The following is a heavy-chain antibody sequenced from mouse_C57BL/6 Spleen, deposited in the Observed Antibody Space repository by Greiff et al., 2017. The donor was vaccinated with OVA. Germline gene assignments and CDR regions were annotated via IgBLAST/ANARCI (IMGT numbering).Heavy chain of an antibody. V-gene: IGHV1-62-2*01. D-gene: IGHD2-3*01. CDR3: ARHEEVDGYYVAWFAY. CDR2: FYPGSGSI. J-gene: IGHJ3*01. CDR1: GYTFTEYT. Sequence: QVQLQQSGAELVKPGASVKLSCKASGYTFTEYTIHWVKQRSGQGLEWIGWFYPGSGSIKYNEKFKDKATLTADKSSSTVYMELSRLTSEDSAVYFWARHEEVDGYYVAWFAYWGQGTLVTVAA.